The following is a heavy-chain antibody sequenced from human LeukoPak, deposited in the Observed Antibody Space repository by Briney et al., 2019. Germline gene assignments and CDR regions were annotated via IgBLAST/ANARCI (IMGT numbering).Heavy chain of an antibody. CDR2: IFYSGST. CDR3: ARGPGGYSYGYYFDY. D-gene: IGHD5-18*01. Sequence: SETLSLTCTVSGGSISNYYWTWIRQPPGKGLEWVGYIFYSGSTNYNPSLKSRVTISVDTSKNQFSLKLSSVTAADTAVYYCARGPGGYSYGYYFDYWGQGTLVTVSS. V-gene: IGHV4-59*01. J-gene: IGHJ4*02. CDR1: GGSISNYY.